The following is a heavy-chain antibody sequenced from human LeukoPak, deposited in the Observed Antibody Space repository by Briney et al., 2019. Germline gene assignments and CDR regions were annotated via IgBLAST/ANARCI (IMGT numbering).Heavy chain of an antibody. CDR2: YPDDSDT. J-gene: IGHJ4*02. D-gene: IGHD3-16*02. Sequence: GESLKISCQVSGYRFTSYWIAWVRQMSGKGLVYPDDSDTRYSPSFQGQVTMSVDRSTSTAYLQWNSLKASDTATYYCARHAYDYVWGSYLQLEYWGQGTLVTVSS. V-gene: IGHV5-51*01. CDR1: GYRFTSYW. CDR3: ARHAYDYVWGSYLQLEY.